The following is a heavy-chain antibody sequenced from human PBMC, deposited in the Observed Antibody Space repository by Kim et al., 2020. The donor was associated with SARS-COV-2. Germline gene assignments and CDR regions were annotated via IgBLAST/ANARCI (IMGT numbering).Heavy chain of an antibody. J-gene: IGHJ6*02. V-gene: IGHV3-48*02. CDR2: ISSSSSTT. CDR1: GFTFSSYS. CDR3: ASDPFRYGSSTSCYKAPSGHYYGRDV. Sequence: GGSLRLSCAASGFTFSSYSMNWVRQAPGKGLEWVSYISSSSSTTYYADSVKGRFTISRDNAKNSLYLQMNSLRDEDTAVYYCASDPFRYGSSTSCYKAPSGHYYGRDVWRQGATLTV. D-gene: IGHD2-2*01.